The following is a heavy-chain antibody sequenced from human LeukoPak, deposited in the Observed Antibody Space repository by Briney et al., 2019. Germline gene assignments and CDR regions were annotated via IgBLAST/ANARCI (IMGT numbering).Heavy chain of an antibody. CDR2: INPNSGGT. V-gene: IGHV1-2*02. J-gene: IGHJ4*02. CDR1: GYTFTGYY. Sequence: ASVKVSCKASGYTFTGYYMHWVRQAPGQGLEWMGWINPNSGGTNYAQKFQGRVTITADESTSTAYMELSSLRSEDTAVYYCAREGQWLGAGPLDYWGQGTLVTVSS. D-gene: IGHD6-19*01. CDR3: AREGQWLGAGPLDY.